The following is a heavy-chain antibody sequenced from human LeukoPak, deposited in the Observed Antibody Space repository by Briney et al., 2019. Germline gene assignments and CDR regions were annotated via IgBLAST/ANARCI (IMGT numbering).Heavy chain of an antibody. CDR1: GGSFSGYY. J-gene: IGHJ4*02. D-gene: IGHD2-21*01. CDR3: AGYCGGDCYPLYRIDY. Sequence: SETLSLTCAVYGGSFSGYYWSWIRQPPGKGLEWIGEINHSGSTNYNPSLKSRVTISVDTSKNQFSLKLSSVTAADTAVYYCAGYCGGDCYPLYRIDYWGQGTLVTVSS. V-gene: IGHV4-34*01. CDR2: INHSGST.